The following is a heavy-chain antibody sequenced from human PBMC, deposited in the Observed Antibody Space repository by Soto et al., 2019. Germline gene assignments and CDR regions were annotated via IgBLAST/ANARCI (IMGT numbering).Heavy chain of an antibody. V-gene: IGHV1-18*01. J-gene: IGHJ3*02. D-gene: IGHD3-10*01. CDR2: ISAYNGNT. CDR1: GYTFTSYG. CDR3: PSSYRSMVRGALDAFDI. Sequence: QVQLVQSGAEVKKPGASVKVSCKASGYTFTSYGISWVRQAPGQGLEWMGWISAYNGNTNYAQKLQGRVTMTTATSTSTAYMELRSLRSDDTAVYYCPSSYRSMVRGALDAFDIWGQGTMDTVSS.